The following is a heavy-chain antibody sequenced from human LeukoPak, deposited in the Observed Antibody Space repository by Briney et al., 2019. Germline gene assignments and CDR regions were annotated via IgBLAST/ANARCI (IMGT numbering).Heavy chain of an antibody. CDR3: ARASGSYYFDY. J-gene: IGHJ4*02. Sequence: GGSLRLSCAASGFTFSSYEMNWVRQAPGKGLEWVSYISGSGSTIYYADSVKGRFTISRDNAKNSLYLQMNSLRAEDTAVYYCARASGSYYFDYWGQGALVTVSS. D-gene: IGHD1-26*01. CDR2: ISGSGSTI. V-gene: IGHV3-48*03. CDR1: GFTFSSYE.